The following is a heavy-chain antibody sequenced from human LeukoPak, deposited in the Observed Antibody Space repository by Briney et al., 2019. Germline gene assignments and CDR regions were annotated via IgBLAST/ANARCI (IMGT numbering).Heavy chain of an antibody. J-gene: IGHJ6*03. CDR3: AREVRGSTVTSNYYYYYMDV. CDR2: IWYDGSNK. V-gene: IGHV3-33*01. Sequence: GGSLRLSCAASGFTFSSYGMHWVRQAPGKGLEWVAVIWYDGSNKYYADSVKGRFTISRDNSKNTLYLQMDSLRAEDTAVYYCAREVRGSTVTSNYYYYYMDVWAKGPRSPSP. CDR1: GFTFSSYG. D-gene: IGHD4-11*01.